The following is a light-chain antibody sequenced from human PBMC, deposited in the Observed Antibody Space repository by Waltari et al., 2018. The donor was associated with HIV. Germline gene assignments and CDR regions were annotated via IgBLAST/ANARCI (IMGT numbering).Light chain of an antibody. V-gene: IGLV3-25*03. Sequence: SYELTQPPSVSVSPGQTARITCSGAALPGPHASWYTQKPGQAPVLVIYKDRERPSGIPERFSGSKSGTTVTLTISGVQADDEADYYCQSPDKDDSSHVVFGGGTKLTAL. J-gene: IGLJ2*01. CDR3: QSPDKDDSSHVV. CDR2: KDR. CDR1: ALPGPH.